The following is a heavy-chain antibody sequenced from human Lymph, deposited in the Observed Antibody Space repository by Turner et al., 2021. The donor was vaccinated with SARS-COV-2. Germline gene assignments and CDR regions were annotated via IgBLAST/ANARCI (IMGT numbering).Heavy chain of an antibody. CDR3: ARDVGAALDY. J-gene: IGHJ4*02. Sequence: QVKLVESGGCVVQPGRSLRLSCAATGFTFSSFAMHWGRQAPVKGLEWMALISYDGSNKYYADPVKGRFTISRDNSKNTLYLQMNSLRAEDTAVYYCARDVGAALDYWGQGTLVTVSS. V-gene: IGHV3-30-3*01. CDR1: GFTFSSFA. D-gene: IGHD6-25*01. CDR2: ISYDGSNK.